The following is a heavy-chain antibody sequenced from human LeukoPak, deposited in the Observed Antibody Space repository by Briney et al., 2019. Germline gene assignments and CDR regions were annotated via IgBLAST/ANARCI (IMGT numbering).Heavy chain of an antibody. V-gene: IGHV4-59*01. CDR3: ARYRSGGSCYSGFDY. D-gene: IGHD2-15*01. J-gene: IGHJ4*02. CDR2: IYHSGIT. Sequence: SETLSLTCTVSGGSISSYYWSWIRQPPGKGLEWIGYIYHSGITNYNPSLESRVTISVDTSNNHFSLKLSSVTAADTAVYYCARYRSGGSCYSGFDYWGQGTLVTVSS. CDR1: GGSISSYY.